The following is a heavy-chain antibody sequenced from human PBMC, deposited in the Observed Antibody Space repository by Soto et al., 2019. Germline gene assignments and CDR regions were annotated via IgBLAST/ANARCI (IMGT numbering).Heavy chain of an antibody. CDR3: ARDASGSSGWIFDY. Sequence: GSISSGGYYWSWIRQHPGKGLEWIGYIYYSGSTYYNPSLKSRVTISVDTSKNQFSLKLSSVTAADTAVYYCARDASGSSGWIFDYWGQGTLVTVSS. CDR1: GSISSGGYY. J-gene: IGHJ4*02. CDR2: IYYSGST. V-gene: IGHV4-31*02. D-gene: IGHD6-19*01.